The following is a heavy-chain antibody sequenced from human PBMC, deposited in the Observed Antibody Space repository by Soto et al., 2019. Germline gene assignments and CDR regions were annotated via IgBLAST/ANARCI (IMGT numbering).Heavy chain of an antibody. D-gene: IGHD6-13*01. CDR1: GGTFSSYA. V-gene: IGHV1-69*12. Sequence: QVQLVQSGAEVKKPGSSVKVSCKASGGTFSSYAISWVRQAPGQGLEWMGGIIPIFGTANYAQKFQGRVTIXAXXSTSTAYMELSSLRSEDTAVYYCARATLGIAADGYWGQGTLVTVSS. CDR3: ARATLGIAADGY. CDR2: IIPIFGTA. J-gene: IGHJ4*02.